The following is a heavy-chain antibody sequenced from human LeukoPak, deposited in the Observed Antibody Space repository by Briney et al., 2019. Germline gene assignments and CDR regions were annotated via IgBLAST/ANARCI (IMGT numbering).Heavy chain of an antibody. Sequence: PGGCLRLSCAASGFTFYDNTMHWVRQTPGRGLEWVSFITWKSHRTQYADSVRGRFTVSRDNTKDSMHLEMNSLKTEDTGLYHCASEVGYRSLGYLGQGTLVTVSS. CDR1: GFTFYDNT. D-gene: IGHD3-3*01. V-gene: IGHV3-43*01. J-gene: IGHJ4*02. CDR3: ASEVGYRSLGY. CDR2: ITWKSHRT.